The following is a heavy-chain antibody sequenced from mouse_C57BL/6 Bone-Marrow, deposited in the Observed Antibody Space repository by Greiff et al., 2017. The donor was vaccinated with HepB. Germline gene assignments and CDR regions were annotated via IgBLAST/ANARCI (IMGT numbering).Heavy chain of an antibody. Sequence: VQLQQPGAELVKPGASVKLSCKASGYTFTSYWMHWVKQRPGQGLEWIGMIHPNSGSTNYNEKFKSKATLTVDKSSSTAYMQLSSLTSEDSAVYYCARRGTTAKFFYYFDYWGQGTTLTVSS. CDR3: ARRGTTAKFFYYFDY. D-gene: IGHD1-2*01. V-gene: IGHV1-64*01. CDR2: IHPNSGST. CDR1: GYTFTSYW. J-gene: IGHJ2*01.